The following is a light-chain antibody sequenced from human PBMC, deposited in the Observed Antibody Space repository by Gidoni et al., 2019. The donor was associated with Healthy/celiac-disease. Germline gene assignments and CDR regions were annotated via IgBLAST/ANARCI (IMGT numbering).Light chain of an antibody. J-gene: IGKJ1*01. CDR2: GAA. V-gene: IGKV3-20*01. Sequence: EIVLTQSPGTLSLSPGERATLSCRASQSVSSSYLAWYQQKAGQAPRLRIYGAASRATGIPDRFSCSVSGTYFTLTTIRLEPEDFSVYYCQQYGSSPTWTFGQGTKVEIK. CDR3: QQYGSSPTWT. CDR1: QSVSSSY.